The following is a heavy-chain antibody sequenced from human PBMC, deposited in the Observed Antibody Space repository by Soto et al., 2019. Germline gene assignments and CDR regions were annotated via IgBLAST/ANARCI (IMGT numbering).Heavy chain of an antibody. Sequence: ASVKVSCKASGYTFTSYDINWVRQATGQGLEWMGWMNPNSGNTGYAQKFQGRVTMTRNTSISTAYMELSSLRSEDTAVYYCARGLMLFDYYYMDVWGKGTTVTVSS. D-gene: IGHD2-21*01. CDR3: ARGLMLFDYYYMDV. V-gene: IGHV1-8*01. J-gene: IGHJ6*03. CDR1: GYTFTSYD. CDR2: MNPNSGNT.